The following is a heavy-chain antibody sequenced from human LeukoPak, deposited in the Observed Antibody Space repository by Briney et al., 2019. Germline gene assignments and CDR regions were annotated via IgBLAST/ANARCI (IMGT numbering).Heavy chain of an antibody. CDR2: ISSSSSTI. D-gene: IGHD3-3*01. Sequence: PGGSLRLSCAASGFTFSSYSMNWVRQAPGKGLEWVSYISSSSSTIYYADSVKGRFTISRDNAKNSLYLQMNSLRAEDTAVYYCARDPSEVGAIGNAFYIWGQGTMVTVSS. J-gene: IGHJ3*02. V-gene: IGHV3-48*04. CDR3: ARDPSEVGAIGNAFYI. CDR1: GFTFSSYS.